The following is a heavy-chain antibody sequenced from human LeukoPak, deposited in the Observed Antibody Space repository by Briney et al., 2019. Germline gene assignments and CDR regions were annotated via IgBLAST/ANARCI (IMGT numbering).Heavy chain of an antibody. D-gene: IGHD2-2*01. CDR2: IYPGDSDT. CDR3: ARHAASYCSSTSCTYYYYYYMDV. V-gene: IGHV5-51*01. Sequence: GESLKISCKGSGYGFTSYWIGWVRQMPGKGLEWMGIIYPGDSDTRYSPSFQGQVTISADKSISTAYLQWSSLKASDTAMYYCARHAASYCSSTSCTYYYYYYMDVWGKGTTVTVSS. CDR1: GYGFTSYW. J-gene: IGHJ6*03.